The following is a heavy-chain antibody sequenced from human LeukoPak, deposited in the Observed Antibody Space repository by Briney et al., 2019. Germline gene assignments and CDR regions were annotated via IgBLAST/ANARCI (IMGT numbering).Heavy chain of an antibody. CDR3: ARRCSSTSCYVPYYYYMDV. CDR1: GGSFSGYY. D-gene: IGHD2-2*01. CDR2: INHSGST. Sequence: SETLSLTCAVYGGSFSGYYWSWIRQPPGKGLEWIGEINHSGSTNYNPSLKSRATISVDTSKNQFSLKLSSVTAADTAVYYCARRCSSTSCYVPYYYYMDVWGKGATVTVSS. V-gene: IGHV4-34*01. J-gene: IGHJ6*03.